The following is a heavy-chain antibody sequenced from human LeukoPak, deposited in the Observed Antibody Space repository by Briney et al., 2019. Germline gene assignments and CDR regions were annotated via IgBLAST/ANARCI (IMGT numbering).Heavy chain of an antibody. CDR2: ISYDGSNK. Sequence: PGGSLGLSCAASGFTFSSYGMHWVRQAPGKGLEWVAVISYDGSNKYYADSVKGRFTISRDNSKNTLYLQMNSLRAEDTAVYYCAGGYCSGGSCYPPVDPWGQGTLVTVSS. D-gene: IGHD2-15*01. V-gene: IGHV3-30*03. CDR1: GFTFSSYG. J-gene: IGHJ5*02. CDR3: AGGYCSGGSCYPPVDP.